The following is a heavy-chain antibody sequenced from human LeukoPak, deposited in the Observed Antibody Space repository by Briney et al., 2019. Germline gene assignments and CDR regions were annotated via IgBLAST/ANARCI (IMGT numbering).Heavy chain of an antibody. CDR3: ARTFSGGSYLFDY. D-gene: IGHD2-15*01. Sequence: ESGPTLVNPTQTLTLTCTFSGFLLSTSGMRVSWIRQPPGKALEWLARIDWDDDKFYSTSLKTRLIISKDTSKNQVVLTMTNMDPVDTATYYCARTFSGGSYLFDYWGQGTLVTVSS. J-gene: IGHJ4*02. CDR1: GFLLSTSGMR. V-gene: IGHV2-70*04. CDR2: IDWDDDK.